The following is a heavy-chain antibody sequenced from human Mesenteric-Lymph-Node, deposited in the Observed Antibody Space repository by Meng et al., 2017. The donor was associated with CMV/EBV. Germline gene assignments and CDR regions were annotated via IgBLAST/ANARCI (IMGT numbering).Heavy chain of an antibody. Sequence: ESLKISCTVSGSSVNSGSYYWSWVRQPPGKGLEWLGYIYSSGGTDYNPSFKSRVTISVDTSMNQFSLKLSSVTAADTAVYYCARVCTIFGVVIRGCYYYYGMDVWGQGTTVTVSS. CDR3: ARVCTIFGVVIRGCYYYYGMDV. CDR2: IYSSGGT. CDR1: GSSVNSGSYY. J-gene: IGHJ6*02. D-gene: IGHD3-3*01. V-gene: IGHV4-61*01.